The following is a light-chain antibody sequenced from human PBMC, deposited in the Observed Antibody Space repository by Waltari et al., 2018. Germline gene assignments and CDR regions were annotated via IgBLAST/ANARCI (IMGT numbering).Light chain of an antibody. J-gene: IGLJ2*01. CDR1: SSNIGAGYD. CDR2: GNS. V-gene: IGLV1-40*01. CDR3: QSYDSSLSGPVV. Sequence: QSVLTQPPSVSGAPGQRVTISCTWSSSNIGAGYDVHWYQQLPGTAPKLLIYGNSNRPAGVPDLFSGSKSGTSASLAITGIQAEDEADYSCQSYDSSLSGPVVFGGGTKLTVL.